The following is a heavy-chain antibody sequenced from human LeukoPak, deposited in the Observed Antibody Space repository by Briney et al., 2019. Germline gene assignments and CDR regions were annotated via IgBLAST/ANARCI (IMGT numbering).Heavy chain of an antibody. J-gene: IGHJ3*02. Sequence: SETLSLTCTVSGGSISSYYWSWIRQPPGKGLEWIAYIYYSGSTNYNPSLKSRVTISVDTAKNQFSLKLSSVTAADTAVYYCARQAGGAAAFDIWGQGAMVTVSS. CDR2: IYYSGST. CDR1: GGSISSYY. CDR3: ARQAGGAAAFDI. D-gene: IGHD6-13*01. V-gene: IGHV4-59*08.